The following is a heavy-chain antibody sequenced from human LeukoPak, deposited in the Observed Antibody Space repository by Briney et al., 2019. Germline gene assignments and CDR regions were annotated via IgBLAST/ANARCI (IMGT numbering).Heavy chain of an antibody. D-gene: IGHD5-18*01. CDR1: GGSISSYY. J-gene: IGHJ6*03. CDR2: IYTSGST. V-gene: IGHV4-4*07. CDR3: AGCSYGTRGYYYYYMDV. Sequence: PSETLSLTCTVSGGSISSYYWSWIRQPAGKGLEWIGRIYTSGSTNYNPSLKSRVTMSVDTSKNQFSLKLSSVTAADTAVYYCAGCSYGTRGYYYYYMDVWGKGTTVTVSS.